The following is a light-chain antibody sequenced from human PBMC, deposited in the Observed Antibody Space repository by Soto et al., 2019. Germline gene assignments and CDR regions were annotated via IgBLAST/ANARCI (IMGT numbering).Light chain of an antibody. CDR3: QQYGSSPLT. Sequence: EIVLTESPGTLSLSPGEGASLSCRASQSVSSIFLAWYQQKPGQAPRLLIYGASSRATGIPDRFSGSGSGTDFTLTISRLEPEDFAVYYCQQYGSSPLTFGGGTKVDI. J-gene: IGKJ4*01. V-gene: IGKV3-20*01. CDR2: GAS. CDR1: QSVSSIF.